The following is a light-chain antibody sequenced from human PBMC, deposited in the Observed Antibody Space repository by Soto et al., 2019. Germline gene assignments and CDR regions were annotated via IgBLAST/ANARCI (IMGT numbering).Light chain of an antibody. CDR2: GAS. J-gene: IGKJ3*01. CDR1: QSVSSSY. Sequence: EIVLTQSPGTLSLSPGERATLSCRASQSVSSSYLAWYQQKPGQAPRLLIYGASSRATGIPDRFSGSGSGTDFTLTISRLEPEDFAVYYCQQYGSSPPLITFGPGTNVDIK. CDR3: QQYGSSPPLIT. V-gene: IGKV3-20*01.